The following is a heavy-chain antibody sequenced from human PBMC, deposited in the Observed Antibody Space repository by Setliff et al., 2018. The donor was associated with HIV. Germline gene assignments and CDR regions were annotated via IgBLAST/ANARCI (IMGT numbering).Heavy chain of an antibody. J-gene: IGHJ5*01. CDR1: GGSIRSRDYS. Sequence: SETLSLTCTVSGGSIRSRDYSWGWIRQPPGKGLEWIVSLPHSGATFYNPSLRSRVTTSEDTSKNQFSLRLSSVTAAGTAVYYCARRAYYDFWSGFYLSIANRFDSWGQGILVTVSS. D-gene: IGHD3-3*01. CDR2: LPHSGAT. CDR3: ARRAYYDFWSGFYLSIANRFDS. V-gene: IGHV4-39*01.